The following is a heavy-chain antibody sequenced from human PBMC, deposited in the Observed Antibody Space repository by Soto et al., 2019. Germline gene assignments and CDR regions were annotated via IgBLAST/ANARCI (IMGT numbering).Heavy chain of an antibody. V-gene: IGHV4-34*01. CDR1: GGSFSGYY. J-gene: IGHJ4*02. D-gene: IGHD5-18*01. Sequence: PSETLSLTCAVYGGSFSGYYWSWIRQPPGKGLEWIGEINHSGSTNYNPSLKSRVTISVDTSKNQFSLKLSSVTAADTAVYYCARVRIGYSYGPNFDYWGQGTMVNVSS. CDR3: ARVRIGYSYGPNFDY. CDR2: INHSGST.